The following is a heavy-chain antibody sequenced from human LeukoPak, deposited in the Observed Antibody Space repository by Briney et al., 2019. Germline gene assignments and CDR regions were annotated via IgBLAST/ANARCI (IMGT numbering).Heavy chain of an antibody. CDR1: GYTFTGYY. CDR3: ARQPEPNWYFDL. D-gene: IGHD1-14*01. J-gene: IGHJ2*01. V-gene: IGHV1-69*05. Sequence: ASVKVSCKASGYTFTGYYMHWVRQAPGQGLEWMGGIIPIFGTANYAQKFQGRVTITTDESTSTAYMELSSLRSEDTAVYYCARQPEPNWYFDLWGRGTLVTVPS. CDR2: IIPIFGTA.